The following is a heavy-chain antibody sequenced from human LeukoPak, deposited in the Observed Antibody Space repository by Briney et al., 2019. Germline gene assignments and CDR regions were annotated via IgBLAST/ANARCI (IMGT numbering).Heavy chain of an antibody. D-gene: IGHD2-21*01. V-gene: IGHV3-23*01. Sequence: GGSLRLSCAASGFTFSSYAMSWVRQAPGKGLEWVSAISGSGGSTYYADSVEGRFTISRDNAKNSLYLQMNSLRVEDTAVYYCARGPGGEGGFFYYFGMDVWGQGTTVTVSS. CDR3: ARGPGGEGGFFYYFGMDV. CDR2: ISGSGGST. CDR1: GFTFSSYA. J-gene: IGHJ6*02.